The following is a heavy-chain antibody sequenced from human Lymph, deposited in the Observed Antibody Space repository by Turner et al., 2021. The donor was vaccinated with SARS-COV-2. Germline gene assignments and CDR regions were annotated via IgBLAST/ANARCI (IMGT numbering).Heavy chain of an antibody. CDR2: INTKTDGGTT. V-gene: IGHV3-15*01. CDR1: GFTFRNAW. D-gene: IGHD6-13*01. J-gene: IGHJ4*02. Sequence: EVQLVESGGGLVKPGGSLRLSCAASGFTFRNAWMTWVRQDPGKGLEWVGSINTKTDGGTTDYAAPVKGRFTISRDDSKNTLYLQMNSLKTEDTAVYYCTTHSAPDYWGQGTLVTVSS. CDR3: TTHSAPDY.